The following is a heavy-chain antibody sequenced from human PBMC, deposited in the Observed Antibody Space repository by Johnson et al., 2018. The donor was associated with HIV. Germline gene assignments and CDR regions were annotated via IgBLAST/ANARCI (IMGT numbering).Heavy chain of an antibody. V-gene: IGHV3-33*06. CDR1: GFTFSSYA. D-gene: IGHD6-13*01. CDR2: IWYDGSNK. J-gene: IGHJ3*02. Sequence: QVQLVESGGGVVQPGRSLRLSCAASGFTFSSYAMHWVRQAPGKGLEWVAVIWYDGSNKDYADSVKGRFTISRDNSKNTLYLQMNSLRAEDTAVYYCAKGLLIAAAHDAFDIWGQGTMVTVSS. CDR3: AKGLLIAAAHDAFDI.